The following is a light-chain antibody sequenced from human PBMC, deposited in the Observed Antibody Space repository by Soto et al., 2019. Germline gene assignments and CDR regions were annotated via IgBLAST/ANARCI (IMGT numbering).Light chain of an antibody. J-gene: IGKJ1*01. Sequence: EIVLTQSPGTLSLSPGERATLSCRASQSVSSYLAWYQRKPGQAPRLLIYGASSRATGIPDRFSGSGSGTDFTLTISRLEPEDFAVYYCQQYSESPQTFGQGTKVEIK. CDR1: QSVSSY. V-gene: IGKV3-20*01. CDR2: GAS. CDR3: QQYSESPQT.